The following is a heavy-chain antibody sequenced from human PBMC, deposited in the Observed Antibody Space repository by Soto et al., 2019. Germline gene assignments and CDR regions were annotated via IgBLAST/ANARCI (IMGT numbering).Heavy chain of an antibody. D-gene: IGHD3-10*01. CDR2: ISGSTI. CDR3: ARVARHNYYGSGSHGWFDP. V-gene: IGHV3-23*01. CDR1: GFTFSSYA. Sequence: EVQLLESGGGLVQPGGSLRLSCAASGFTFSSYAMSWVRQAPGKGLEWVSAISGSTIYYADSVKGRFTISRDNAKNSLYLQMNSLRAEDTAVYYCARVARHNYYGSGSHGWFDPWGQGTLVTVSS. J-gene: IGHJ5*02.